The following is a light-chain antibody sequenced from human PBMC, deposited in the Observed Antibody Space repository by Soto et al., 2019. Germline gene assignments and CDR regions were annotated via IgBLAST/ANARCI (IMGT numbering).Light chain of an antibody. J-gene: IGLJ1*01. CDR2: DVS. Sequence: QSALTQPASVSGSPGQSITISCTGTSSEVGGYNYVSWYQQHPGKAPKLMIYDVSNRPSGVSNRFSGSKSGNTASLTISGLQAEDEADYYCSSYTSSSASFGTGTKVT. V-gene: IGLV2-14*01. CDR3: SSYTSSSAS. CDR1: SSEVGGYNY.